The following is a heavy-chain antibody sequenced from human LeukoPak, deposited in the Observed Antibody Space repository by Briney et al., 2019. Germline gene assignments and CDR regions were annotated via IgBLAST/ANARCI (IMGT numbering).Heavy chain of an antibody. CDR1: GFTFSSYA. Sequence: GGSLRLSCAASGFTFSSYAMSWVRQAPGKGLEWVSVFSASGGYTYYADSVKGRFTISRDNSKNTLYLQMNNLRAEDTAVYYCAKLRYSSGWAYYFDYWGQGTLVTVSS. CDR3: AKLRYSSGWAYYFDY. V-gene: IGHV3-23*01. D-gene: IGHD6-19*01. J-gene: IGHJ4*02. CDR2: FSASGGYT.